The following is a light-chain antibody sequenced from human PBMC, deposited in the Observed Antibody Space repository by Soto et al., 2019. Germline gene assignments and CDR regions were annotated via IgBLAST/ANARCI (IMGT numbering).Light chain of an antibody. Sequence: DTQLTQSPSFLSASLGDRVTITCGASQTISSWLAWYQQKPGKAPKLLIYKASTLKSGVPSRFSGSGSGTEFTLTISSLQPDDFATYYCQHCNSYSEAFGQGTKVDIK. CDR1: QTISSW. V-gene: IGKV1-5*03. CDR3: QHCNSYSEA. CDR2: KAS. J-gene: IGKJ1*01.